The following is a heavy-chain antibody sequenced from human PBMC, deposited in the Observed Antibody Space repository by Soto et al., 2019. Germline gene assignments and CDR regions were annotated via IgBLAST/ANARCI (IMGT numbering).Heavy chain of an antibody. V-gene: IGHV1-3*01. CDR2: INAGNGDT. CDR3: ARDAYPYDTSHYYGIDV. J-gene: IGHJ6*02. D-gene: IGHD2-21*01. CDR1: GYTFTTYT. Sequence: ASLKVSCKASGYTFTTYTMHWVRQAPGQRLEWMGWINAGNGDTKYSQKFQDRVTITGDTSASTVYMELSSLRSEDTAVYYCARDAYPYDTSHYYGIDVWGQGTTVTVSS.